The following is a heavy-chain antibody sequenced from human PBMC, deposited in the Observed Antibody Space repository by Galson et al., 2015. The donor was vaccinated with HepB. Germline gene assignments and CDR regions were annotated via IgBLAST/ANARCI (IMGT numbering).Heavy chain of an antibody. D-gene: IGHD1-26*01. Sequence: SLRLSCAASGFTVSSNYMSWVRQAPGKGLEWVSVIYSGGSTYYADSVKGRFTISRDNSKNTLYLQMNSLRAEDTAVYYCARDSLVGAYYFDYWGQGTLVTVSS. V-gene: IGHV3-53*01. J-gene: IGHJ4*02. CDR1: GFTVSSNY. CDR2: IYSGGST. CDR3: ARDSLVGAYYFDY.